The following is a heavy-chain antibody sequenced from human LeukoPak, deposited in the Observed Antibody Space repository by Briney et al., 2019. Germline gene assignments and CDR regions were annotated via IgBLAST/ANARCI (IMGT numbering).Heavy chain of an antibody. Sequence: GGSLRLSCAASGFTFSNAWMSWVRQAPGKGLEWVGRIKIKTDGGTTDYAAPVKGRFTISRDDSKNTLYLQMNSLKTEDTAVYYCTTQGPYDILTGFGYYFDYWGQGTLVTVSS. CDR2: IKIKTDGGTT. CDR3: TTQGPYDILTGFGYYFDY. V-gene: IGHV3-15*01. CDR1: GFTFSNAW. J-gene: IGHJ4*02. D-gene: IGHD3-9*01.